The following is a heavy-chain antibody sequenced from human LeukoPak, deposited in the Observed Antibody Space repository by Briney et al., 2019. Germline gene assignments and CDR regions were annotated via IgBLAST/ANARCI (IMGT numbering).Heavy chain of an antibody. CDR1: GGSISSYY. Sequence: SETLSLTCTVSGGSISSYYWSWIRQPPGKGLEWIGYIYYSGSTNYNPSLKSRVTISVDTSKNQFSLKLSSVTAADTAVYYCARDTGSSLDYWGQGTLVTVSS. J-gene: IGHJ4*02. CDR2: IYYSGST. CDR3: ARDTGSSLDY. D-gene: IGHD6-13*01. V-gene: IGHV4-59*01.